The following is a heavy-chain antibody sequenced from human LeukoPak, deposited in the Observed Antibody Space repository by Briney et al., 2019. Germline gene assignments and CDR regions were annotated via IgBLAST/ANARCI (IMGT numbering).Heavy chain of an antibody. J-gene: IGHJ4*02. D-gene: IGHD6-6*01. Sequence: SETLSLTCAVYGGSFSGYYWSWIRQPPGKGLEWIGEINHSGSTNYNPSLKSRVTISVDTSKNQFSLKLSSVTAADTAVYYCARVKKIAAQPIDYWGQGTLVTVSS. CDR1: GGSFSGYY. CDR2: INHSGST. V-gene: IGHV4-34*01. CDR3: ARVKKIAAQPIDY.